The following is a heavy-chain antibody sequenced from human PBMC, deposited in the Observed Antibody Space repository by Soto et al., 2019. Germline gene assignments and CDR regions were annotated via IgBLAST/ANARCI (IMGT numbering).Heavy chain of an antibody. CDR1: GYTFTSYY. Sequence: GASVKVSCKASGYTFTSYYMHWVRQAPGQGLEWMGIINPSGGSTSYAQKFQGRVTMTRDTSTSTVYMELSSLRSEDTAVYYCARDLPDITIFGVVWYGMDVWGQGTTVTVSS. V-gene: IGHV1-46*01. J-gene: IGHJ6*02. CDR3: ARDLPDITIFGVVWYGMDV. D-gene: IGHD3-3*01. CDR2: INPSGGST.